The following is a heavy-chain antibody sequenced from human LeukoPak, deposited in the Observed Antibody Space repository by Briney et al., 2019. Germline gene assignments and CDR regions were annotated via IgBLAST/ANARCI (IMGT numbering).Heavy chain of an antibody. J-gene: IGHJ2*01. CDR1: GGSISSYY. CDR2: IYYSGST. CDR3: ARVPETPPDILTGLYWYFDL. D-gene: IGHD3-9*01. Sequence: PSETLSLTCTVSGGSISSYYWSWIRQPPGKGLEWIGYIYYSGSTNYNPSLKSRVTISVDTSKNQFSLKLSSVTAADTAVYYCARVPETPPDILTGLYWYFDLWGRGTLVTVSS. V-gene: IGHV4-59*01.